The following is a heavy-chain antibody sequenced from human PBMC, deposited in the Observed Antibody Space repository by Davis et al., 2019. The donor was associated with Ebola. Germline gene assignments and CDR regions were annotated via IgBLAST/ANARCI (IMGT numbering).Heavy chain of an antibody. CDR3: ARIYGDNDYYYHAMDV. D-gene: IGHD4-17*01. CDR1: GFTFSSYW. CDR2: INGDGSST. Sequence: HTGGSLRLSCAASGFTFSSYWMHWVRQAPGKGLVYVSRINGDGSSTAYADSVKGRFTISRDNAKNTLYLQMSSLRVEDTAVYYCARIYGDNDYYYHAMDVWGQGTTVTVS. V-gene: IGHV3-74*01. J-gene: IGHJ6*02.